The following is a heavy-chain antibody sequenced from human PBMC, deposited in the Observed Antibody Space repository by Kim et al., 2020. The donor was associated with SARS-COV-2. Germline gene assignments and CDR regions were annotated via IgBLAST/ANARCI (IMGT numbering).Heavy chain of an antibody. Sequence: YADALTGRFTVARDNSKSTLYMQMNTLRPEDTAVYYCAKRSGTYWHIDFWGQGTLVTVSS. D-gene: IGHD1-26*01. CDR3: AKRSGTYWHIDF. J-gene: IGHJ4*02. V-gene: IGHV3-23*01.